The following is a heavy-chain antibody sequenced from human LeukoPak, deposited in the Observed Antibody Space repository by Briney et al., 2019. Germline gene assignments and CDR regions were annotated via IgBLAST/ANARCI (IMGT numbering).Heavy chain of an antibody. CDR1: GFTFSNYA. D-gene: IGHD1-26*01. J-gene: IGHJ4*02. Sequence: PGGSLRLSCAASGFTFSNYAMIWVRQAPGKGLEWVSAISGSGAGTYYVDSVKGRFTISRDNSRNTLYLQMNSLRPEDTAVYFCAKLVDSASMIWGRGTLVTVSS. CDR2: ISGSGAGT. CDR3: AKLVDSASMI. V-gene: IGHV3-23*01.